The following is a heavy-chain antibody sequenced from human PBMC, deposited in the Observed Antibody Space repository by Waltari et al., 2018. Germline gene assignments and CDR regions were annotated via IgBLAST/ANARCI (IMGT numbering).Heavy chain of an antibody. CDR1: GFTFRGYS. Sequence: EVQVVESGGTLVQPEGSLRLSCAASGFTFRGYSMTGVRQAPGKGLEWVSSISGSGDTTYYANSVKGRCSISRDKSKNTVCLHMNSLRAEDTAVYYCATDWAGTSCNGDCLENWGQGTLVTVSS. CDR2: ISGSGDTT. D-gene: IGHD2-21*02. CDR3: ATDWAGTSCNGDCLEN. V-gene: IGHV3-23*04. J-gene: IGHJ4*02.